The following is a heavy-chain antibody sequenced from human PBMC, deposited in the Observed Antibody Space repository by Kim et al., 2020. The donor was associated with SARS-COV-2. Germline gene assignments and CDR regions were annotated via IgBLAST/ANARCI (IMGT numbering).Heavy chain of an antibody. V-gene: IGHV3-48*04. CDR3: ARGYGSSWFHY. D-gene: IGHD6-13*01. J-gene: IGHJ4*02. CDR1: GFTFSDYS. CDR2: INSGSTTF. Sequence: GGSLRLFCAASGFTFSDYSMTWVRQAPGKGPEFVSYINSGSTTFFYADSVKGRFTIFRDNTKSSLYLLMNSLTADDTAVYYCARGYGSSWFHYWGQGTLVTVSS.